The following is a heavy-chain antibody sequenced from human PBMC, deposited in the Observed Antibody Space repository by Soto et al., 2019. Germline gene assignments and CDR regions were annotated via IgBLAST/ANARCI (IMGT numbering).Heavy chain of an antibody. D-gene: IGHD3-9*01. V-gene: IGHV5-51*01. CDR3: ARHRYYDILTGLVHGMDV. Sequence: PGESLKISCKGSGYSFTSYWIGWVRQMPGKGLEWMGIIYPGDSDTRYSPSFQGQVTISADKSISTAYLQWSSLKASDTAMYYCARHRYYDILTGLVHGMDVWGQGTTVTVSS. CDR2: IYPGDSDT. CDR1: GYSFTSYW. J-gene: IGHJ6*02.